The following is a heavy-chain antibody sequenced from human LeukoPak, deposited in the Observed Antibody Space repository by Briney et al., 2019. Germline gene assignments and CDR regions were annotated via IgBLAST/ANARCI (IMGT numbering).Heavy chain of an antibody. CDR3: AGGSSTTSYYFDY. D-gene: IGHD6-13*01. CDR2: ISGSGGST. V-gene: IGHV3-23*01. Sequence: GGSLRLSCAASGFTFSSYAMSWVRQAPGKGLEWVSAISGSGGSTYYADSVKGRFTISRDNAKNSLFLQMNSLRAEDTAVYYCAGGSSTTSYYFDYWGQGTVVTVSS. CDR1: GFTFSSYA. J-gene: IGHJ4*02.